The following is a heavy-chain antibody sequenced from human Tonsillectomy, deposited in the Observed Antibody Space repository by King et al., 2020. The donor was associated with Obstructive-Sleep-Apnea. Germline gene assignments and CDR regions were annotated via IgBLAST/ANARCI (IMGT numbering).Heavy chain of an antibody. V-gene: IGHV3-23*04. CDR1: GFTFSSYA. Sequence: VQLVESGGGLVQPGGSLRLSCAASGFTFSSYAMSWVRQAPGKGLEWVSAISSSGGSTYYADAGKGRFTISSDKTKNTLHQQMNSLRAEDTAVWYCAKVVGVVAATIGTGWFDTWGQGTLVTVSS. D-gene: IGHD2-15*01. J-gene: IGHJ5*02. CDR2: ISSSGGST. CDR3: AKVVGVVAATIGTGWFDT.